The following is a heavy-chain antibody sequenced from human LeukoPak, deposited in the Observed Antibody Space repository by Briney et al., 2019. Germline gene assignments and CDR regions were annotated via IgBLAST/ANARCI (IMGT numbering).Heavy chain of an antibody. J-gene: IGHJ6*03. CDR2: ISYDGSNK. D-gene: IGHD2-15*01. V-gene: IGHV3-30*18. Sequence: GGSLRLSCAASGFTFSSYGMHWVRQAPGKGLEWVAVISYDGSNKYYADSVKGRFTISRDNSKNTLYLQMNSLRAEDTAVYYCAKDGVVATNYYYYYYMDVRGKGTTVTVSS. CDR3: AKDGVVATNYYYYYYMDV. CDR1: GFTFSSYG.